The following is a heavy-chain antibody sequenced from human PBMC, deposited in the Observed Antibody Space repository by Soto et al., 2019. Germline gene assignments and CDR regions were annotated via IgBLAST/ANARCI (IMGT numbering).Heavy chain of an antibody. Sequence: EVQLVESGGGLVQPGGSLRLSCAASGFTFSTYSINWVRQAPGRGLEWVSFISGSSTTYYADSVKGRFIVSRDNARNSLYLQINSLRAEDTAVYYCVRGGSSRPDYWGQGTLVIVSS. J-gene: IGHJ4*02. CDR1: GFTFSTYS. CDR2: ISGSSTT. CDR3: VRGGSSRPDY. V-gene: IGHV3-48*01.